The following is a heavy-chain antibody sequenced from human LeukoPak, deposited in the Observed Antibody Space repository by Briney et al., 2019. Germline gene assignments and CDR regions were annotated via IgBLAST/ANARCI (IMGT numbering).Heavy chain of an antibody. D-gene: IGHD6-19*01. Sequence: PSETLSLTCAVYGGSFSDYYWSWIRQPPGKGLEWIGEVTHSGSTNHNPSLKSRVTISLDTSRNQFSLKLSSVTAADTAVYYCARILDSAWGELGYWGQGTLVTVSS. CDR1: GGSFSDYY. CDR2: VTHSGST. CDR3: ARILDSAWGELGY. J-gene: IGHJ4*02. V-gene: IGHV4-34*01.